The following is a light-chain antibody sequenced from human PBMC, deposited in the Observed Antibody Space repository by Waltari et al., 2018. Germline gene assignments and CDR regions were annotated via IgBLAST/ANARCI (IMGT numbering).Light chain of an antibody. CDR2: GAS. Sequence: EIVLTQSPGTLSLSPGERATLSCRASQSVSSSYLACYQQKPGQATRLLIDGASSRATGIPDRFSGSGSGTDFTLTISRLEPEDCAVYYCQQYGSSPTFGQGTKLEIK. CDR1: QSVSSSY. J-gene: IGKJ2*01. V-gene: IGKV3-20*01. CDR3: QQYGSSPT.